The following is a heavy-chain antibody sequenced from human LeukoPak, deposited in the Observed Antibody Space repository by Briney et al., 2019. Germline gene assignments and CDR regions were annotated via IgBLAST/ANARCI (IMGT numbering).Heavy chain of an antibody. CDR2: ISSRDNLI. D-gene: IGHD3-10*01. Sequence: GGSLRLSCAASGFTFSSSAMSWVRQAPGKGLEWVSYISSRDNLIYYADSVKGRFTISTDNAKNSVYLQLNRLRVEDTAVYYCAREQWFRWEFWGQGILVTVSS. CDR1: GFTFSSSA. J-gene: IGHJ4*02. CDR3: AREQWFRWEF. V-gene: IGHV3-48*04.